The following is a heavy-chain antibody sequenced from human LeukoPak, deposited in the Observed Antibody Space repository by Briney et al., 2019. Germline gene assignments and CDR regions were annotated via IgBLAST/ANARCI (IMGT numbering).Heavy chain of an antibody. CDR2: NYPGGTI. D-gene: IGHD6-6*01. CDR3: ARHVAHSSKIDS. CDR1: GASFTSYH. V-gene: IGHV4-4*09. Sequence: SETLSHTCAVSGASFTSYHWTWLRQPPGKGLEWIGDNYPGGTIRYDASLESRVTISVDTSKNQFSLMLNSVTAADTAVYYCARHVAHSSKIDSWGRGTLVTVSS. J-gene: IGHJ4*02.